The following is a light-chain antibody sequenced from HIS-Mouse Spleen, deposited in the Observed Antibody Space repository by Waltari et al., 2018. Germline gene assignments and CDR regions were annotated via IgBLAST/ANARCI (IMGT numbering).Light chain of an antibody. CDR3: SSYAGSNSWV. CDR1: TSSLGGYNY. CDR2: GVS. Sequence: QSALTQPPSASGSPGPSVTISCPGTTSSLGGYNYVSWYHRHPGKAPKLMIYGVSKRPSGVPDRFSGSKSGNTASLTVSGLQAEDEADYYCSSYAGSNSWVFGGGTKLTVL. J-gene: IGLJ3*02. V-gene: IGLV2-8*01.